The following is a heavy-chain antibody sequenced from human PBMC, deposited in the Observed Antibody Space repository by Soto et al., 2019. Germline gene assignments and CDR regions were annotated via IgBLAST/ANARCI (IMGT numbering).Heavy chain of an antibody. CDR1: GFTFSSYG. V-gene: IGHV3-30*18. Sequence: QVQLVESGGGVVQPGRSLRLSCAASGFTFSSYGMHWVRQAPGKGLEWVAVISYDGSNKYYADSVKGRFTISRDNSKNTLYLQMNSLRAEDTAVYYGAEEGGYYGSGSYSVGENYYGMDVWGQGTTVTVSS. D-gene: IGHD3-10*01. J-gene: IGHJ6*02. CDR3: AEEGGYYGSGSYSVGENYYGMDV. CDR2: ISYDGSNK.